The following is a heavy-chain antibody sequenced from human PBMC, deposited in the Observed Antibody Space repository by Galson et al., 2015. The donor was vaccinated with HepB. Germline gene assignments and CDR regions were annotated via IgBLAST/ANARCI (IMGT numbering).Heavy chain of an antibody. Sequence: SVKVSCKASGYTFTTNGISWVRQAPGQGLEWMGWISANSGNTKYAQNLQGRVTLTRDTSTSTAYLELRSLRSDDTAAYYCARDRDYRFNYWGQGTLVTVSS. CDR3: ARDRDYRFNY. CDR2: ISANSGNT. CDR1: GYTFTTNG. V-gene: IGHV1-18*04. D-gene: IGHD4/OR15-4a*01. J-gene: IGHJ4*02.